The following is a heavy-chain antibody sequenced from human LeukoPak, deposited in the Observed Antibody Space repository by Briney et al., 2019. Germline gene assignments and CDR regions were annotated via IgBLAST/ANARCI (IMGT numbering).Heavy chain of an antibody. J-gene: IGHJ4*02. V-gene: IGHV3-48*01. CDR2: ISSSSSTI. CDR1: GFTFSSYS. CDR3: ARVLGMYSSSWAFDY. D-gene: IGHD6-13*01. Sequence: GGSLRLSCAASGFTFSSYSMNWVRQAPGKGLEWVSYISSSSSTIYYADSVKGRFTIPRDNAKNSLYLQMNSLRAEDTAVYYCARVLGMYSSSWAFDYWGQGTLVTVSS.